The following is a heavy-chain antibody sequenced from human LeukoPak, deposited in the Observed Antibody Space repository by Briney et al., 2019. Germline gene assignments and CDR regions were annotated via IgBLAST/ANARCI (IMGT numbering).Heavy chain of an antibody. CDR2: TYYRSKWYN. D-gene: IGHD6-19*01. CDR1: GDSVSSNSAA. CDR3: ARSRSGWYPDYYYYYGMDV. J-gene: IGHJ6*04. V-gene: IGHV6-1*01. Sequence: SQTLSLTCAISGDSVSSNSAARNWIRQSPSRGLEWLGRTYYRSKWYNDYAVSVKSRITINPDTSKNQFSLQLNSVTPEDTAVYYCARSRSGWYPDYYYYYGMDVWGKGTTVTVSS.